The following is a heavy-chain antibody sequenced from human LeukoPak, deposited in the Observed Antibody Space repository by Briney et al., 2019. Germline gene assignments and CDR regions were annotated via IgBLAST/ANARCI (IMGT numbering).Heavy chain of an antibody. CDR2: ISSSSSYI. CDR1: GFTSSSYS. V-gene: IGHV3-21*01. Sequence: GGSLRLSCAASGFTSSSYSMNWVRQAPGKGLEWVSSISSSSSYIYHADSVKGRFTISRDNAKNSLYLQMNSLRAEDTAVYYCAREVGAFDYWGQGTLVTVSS. D-gene: IGHD1-26*01. CDR3: AREVGAFDY. J-gene: IGHJ4*02.